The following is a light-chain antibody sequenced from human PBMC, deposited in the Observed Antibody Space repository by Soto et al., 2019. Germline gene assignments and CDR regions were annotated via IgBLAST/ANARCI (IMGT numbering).Light chain of an antibody. CDR1: RSDVGGYNY. CDR2: DVT. Sequence: QSALTQPASVSGSPGQSITISCTGTRSDVGGYNYVSWYQQYPGTAPKLIIYDVTNRPSGVSNRFSGSKSGNTASLTISGLQPEDEADYYCTSFTSSTPRWVFGGATKLTVL. CDR3: TSFTSSTPRWV. V-gene: IGLV2-14*01. J-gene: IGLJ3*02.